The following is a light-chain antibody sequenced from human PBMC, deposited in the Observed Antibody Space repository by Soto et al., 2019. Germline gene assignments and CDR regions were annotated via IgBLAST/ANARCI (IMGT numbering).Light chain of an antibody. J-gene: IGLJ1*01. V-gene: IGLV1-40*01. CDR1: SSNIGAGYD. Sequence: QSVLTQPPSVSGAPGQRVTISCTGSSSNIGAGYDVHWYQQLPGTAPKLLIYGNSNRPSGVPDRFSGSKSGTSASLAITGLQAEDEADYYSQSYDSSLSCYVFGTGTKLTVL. CDR3: QSYDSSLSCYV. CDR2: GNS.